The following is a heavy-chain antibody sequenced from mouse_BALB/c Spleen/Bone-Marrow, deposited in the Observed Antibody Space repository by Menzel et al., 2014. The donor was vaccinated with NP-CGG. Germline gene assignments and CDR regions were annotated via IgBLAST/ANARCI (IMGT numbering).Heavy chain of an antibody. Sequence: AQIQQSGAELVKPGASVKLSCTASVFNIKDTYMHWVLQRPEQGLEWIGRIDPANGNTKYDPKFQGKATITTDTSSNTANLQLSSLTSEDTAVYYCAAYYYGSSYGIAYRGQGTLVTVSA. CDR2: IDPANGNT. D-gene: IGHD1-1*01. CDR3: AAYYYGSSYGIAY. V-gene: IGHV14-3*02. CDR1: VFNIKDTY. J-gene: IGHJ3*01.